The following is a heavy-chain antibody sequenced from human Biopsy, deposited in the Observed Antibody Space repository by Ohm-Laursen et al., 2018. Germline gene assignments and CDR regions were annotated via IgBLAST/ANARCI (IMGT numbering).Heavy chain of an antibody. CDR2: IIPLLGIT. CDR1: GGIFSRYV. Sequence: GASVKVSCKASGGIFSRYVMSWVRQAPGQGLEWMGRIIPLLGITNYAERFQGRVTISVDRSTSTAYMELSSLKSEDTAVYYRAREYPEGDVWGQGTSVTVSS. CDR3: AREYPEGDV. V-gene: IGHV1-69*04. D-gene: IGHD2-2*02. J-gene: IGHJ6*02.